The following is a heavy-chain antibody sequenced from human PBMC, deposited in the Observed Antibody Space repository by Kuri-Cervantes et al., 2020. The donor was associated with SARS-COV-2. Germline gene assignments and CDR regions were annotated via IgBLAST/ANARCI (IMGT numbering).Heavy chain of an antibody. Sequence: ESLKISCTVPGGSISSHYWSWIRQPPGKGLEWIGYIYYSGSTNYNPSLKSRVAISVDTSKNQFSLKLSSVTAADTAVYYCARLGVGDDYDFWSGYYEGGYFDYWGQGTLVTVSS. CDR2: IYYSGST. J-gene: IGHJ4*03. D-gene: IGHD3-3*01. CDR1: GGSISSHY. V-gene: IGHV4-59*08. CDR3: ARLGVGDDYDFWSGYYEGGYFDY.